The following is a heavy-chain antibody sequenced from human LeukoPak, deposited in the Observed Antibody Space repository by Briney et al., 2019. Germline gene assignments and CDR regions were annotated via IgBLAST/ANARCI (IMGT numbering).Heavy chain of an antibody. J-gene: IGHJ6*03. Sequence: ASVKVSCKASGGTFSSYAISWVRQAPGQGLEWMGRIIPIFGTANYAQKFQGRVTITTDESTSTAYMELSSLRSEDTAVYYCARDDLTGYYAHYYMDVWGKGTTVTVS. CDR1: GGTFSSYA. V-gene: IGHV1-69*05. CDR2: IIPIFGTA. D-gene: IGHD3-9*01. CDR3: ARDDLTGYYAHYYMDV.